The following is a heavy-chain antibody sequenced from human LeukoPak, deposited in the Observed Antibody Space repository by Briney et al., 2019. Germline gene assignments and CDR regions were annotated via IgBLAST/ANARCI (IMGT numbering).Heavy chain of an antibody. CDR3: ARRAGAYSHPYDY. J-gene: IGHJ4*02. V-gene: IGHV3-30*03. CDR2: ISHDGNNK. CDR1: GFTFSNYG. Sequence: GGSLRLSCAASGFTFSNYGIHWVRQAPGKGLEWVAFISHDGNNKYYADSVKGRFTISRDNSKNTVYLQMNSLRAEDTAVYYCARRAGAYSHPYDYWGQGTLVTVSS. D-gene: IGHD4/OR15-4a*01.